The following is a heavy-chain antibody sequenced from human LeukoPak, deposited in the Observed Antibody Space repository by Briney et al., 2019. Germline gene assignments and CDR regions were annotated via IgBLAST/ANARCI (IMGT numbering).Heavy chain of an antibody. CDR2: INEDGSEK. CDR3: ARGGRKVWYFDL. D-gene: IGHD1-26*01. J-gene: IGHJ2*01. Sequence: GGSLRLSCAASGFIFTSYYMSWVRQAPGKGLEWVANINEDGSEKYYVDSVKGRFTISRDNAKDSLYLQMSSMRAEDTVLYYCARGGRKVWYFDLWGRGTLAIVSS. CDR1: GFIFTSYY. V-gene: IGHV3-7*01.